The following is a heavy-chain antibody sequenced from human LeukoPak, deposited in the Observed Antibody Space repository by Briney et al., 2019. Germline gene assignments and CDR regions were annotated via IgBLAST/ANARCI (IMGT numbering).Heavy chain of an antibody. J-gene: IGHJ4*02. V-gene: IGHV1-24*01. CDR2: FDPEDGET. D-gene: IGHD4-17*01. CDR1: GYTLSELS. Sequence: GASVKVSCKVSGYTLSELSMQWVRQAPGKGPEWMGGFDPEDGETIYAQKFQDRVTMTEDTSTDTAYMELSSLRSEDTAVYYCATRHPHYGDYVEDYWGQGTVVTVSS. CDR3: ATRHPHYGDYVEDY.